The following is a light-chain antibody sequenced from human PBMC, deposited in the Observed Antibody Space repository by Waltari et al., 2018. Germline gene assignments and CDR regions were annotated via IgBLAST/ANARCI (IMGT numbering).Light chain of an antibody. V-gene: IGKV1-39*01. J-gene: IGKJ1*01. CDR3: QQSYATPRT. CDR2: AAS. Sequence: DFQMTQSPSSLSASVGDRVTLTCRASQYISTYLNWYQQKPGKGPKRLIYAASTLQSGVPSRFRCSGSGTDFTFTISSLQLEDFATYYCQQSYATPRTFGQGTKVEVK. CDR1: QYISTY.